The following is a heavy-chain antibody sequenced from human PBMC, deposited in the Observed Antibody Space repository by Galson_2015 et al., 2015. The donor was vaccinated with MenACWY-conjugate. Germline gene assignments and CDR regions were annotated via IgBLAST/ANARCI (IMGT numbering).Heavy chain of an antibody. CDR3: ARQLIAAAGTGWFDP. Sequence: SEPLSLTCTVSGGSISSSSYYWGWIRQPPGKGLEWIGSIYYSGSTYYNPSLKSRVTISVDTSKNQFSLKLSSVTAADTAVYYCARQLIAAAGTGWFDPWGQGTLVTVSS. V-gene: IGHV4-39*01. CDR1: GGSISSSSYY. D-gene: IGHD6-13*01. J-gene: IGHJ5*02. CDR2: IYYSGST.